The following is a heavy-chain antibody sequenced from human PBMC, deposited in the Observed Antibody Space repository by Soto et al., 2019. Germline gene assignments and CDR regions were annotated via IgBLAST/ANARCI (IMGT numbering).Heavy chain of an antibody. CDR3: ARDTSITIFGVVPYYRFDP. CDR1: GYNFTSYG. D-gene: IGHD3-3*01. Sequence: GASVKVSCKASGYNFTSYGISWVRQAPGQGLEWMGWISAYNGNTNYAQKLQGRVTMTTDTSTSTAYMELRSLRSDDTAVYYCARDTSITIFGVVPYYRFDPWGQGTLVTVSS. CDR2: ISAYNGNT. J-gene: IGHJ5*02. V-gene: IGHV1-18*01.